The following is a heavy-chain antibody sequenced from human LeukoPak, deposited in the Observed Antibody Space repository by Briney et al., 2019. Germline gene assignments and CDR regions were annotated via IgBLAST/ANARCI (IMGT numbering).Heavy chain of an antibody. Sequence: SETLSLTCTVSGGSISSSSYYWGWIRQPPGKGLEWIGSIYYSGSTYYNPSLKSRATISVDTSKNQFSLKLSSVTAADTAVYYCASIAAAGKGYWGQGTLVTVSS. CDR1: GGSISSSSYY. V-gene: IGHV4-39*07. CDR2: IYYSGST. J-gene: IGHJ4*02. CDR3: ASIAAAGKGY. D-gene: IGHD6-13*01.